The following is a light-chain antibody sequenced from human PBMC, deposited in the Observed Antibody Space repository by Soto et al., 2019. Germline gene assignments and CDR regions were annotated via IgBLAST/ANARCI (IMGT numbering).Light chain of an antibody. J-gene: IGKJ2*01. CDR2: GAS. V-gene: IGKV3-20*01. Sequence: IVLTQSPGTLSLSPGERATLSCRASQSVSSSYLAWYQQKPGQAPRLLIYGASSRDTGIPDRFSGSGSGTDFTLNISRLEPKDFAVYYCQQYGSSQYTFGQGTKLEIK. CDR3: QQYGSSQYT. CDR1: QSVSSSY.